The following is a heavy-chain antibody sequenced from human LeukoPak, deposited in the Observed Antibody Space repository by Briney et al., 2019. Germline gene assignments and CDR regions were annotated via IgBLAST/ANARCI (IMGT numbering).Heavy chain of an antibody. J-gene: IGHJ6*02. CDR2: IYSGDST. CDR1: GFTVNSNS. V-gene: IGHV3-53*01. Sequence: GGSLRLSCAASGFTVNSNSMSWVRQATGKGLECVAAIYSGDSTYYPDSVKGRFSISRDNSKNTLYLQMSSLRAEDTAIYYCVGRPYYYYGMDVWGQGTTVTVSS. CDR3: VGRPYYYYGMDV.